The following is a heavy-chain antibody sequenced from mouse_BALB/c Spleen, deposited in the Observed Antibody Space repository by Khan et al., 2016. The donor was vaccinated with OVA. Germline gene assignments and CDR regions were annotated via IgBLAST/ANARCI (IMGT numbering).Heavy chain of an antibody. CDR1: GYSITSGYG. CDR2: ISYSGST. D-gene: IGHD1-2*01. Sequence: KLLESGPGLAKPSQSLSLTCTVTGYSITSGYGWNWIRQFPGNKLEWMGYISYSGSTNYNPSLKSRISITRDTSKNQFFLQLNSVTTEDTATYYCARTARIKYWGQGTTLTVSS. CDR3: ARTARIKY. J-gene: IGHJ2*01. V-gene: IGHV3-2*02.